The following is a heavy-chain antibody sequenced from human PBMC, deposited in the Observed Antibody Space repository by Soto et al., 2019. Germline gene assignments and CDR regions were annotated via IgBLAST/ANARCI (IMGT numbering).Heavy chain of an antibody. J-gene: IGHJ6*02. CDR1: GFTFSDYY. Sequence: QVQLGESGGGFVKPGGSLRLSCAASGFTFSDYYMSWIRQAPGKGLEWVSYISSSGSTIYYADSVKGRFTISRDNAKNSLYLQMNSLRAEDTAVYYCARAPHSSSWYGYYYGMDVWGQGTTVTVSS. D-gene: IGHD6-13*01. CDR3: ARAPHSSSWYGYYYGMDV. V-gene: IGHV3-11*01. CDR2: ISSSGSTI.